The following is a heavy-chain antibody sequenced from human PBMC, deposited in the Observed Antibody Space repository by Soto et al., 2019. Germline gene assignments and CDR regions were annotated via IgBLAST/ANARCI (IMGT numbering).Heavy chain of an antibody. Sequence: ASVKVSCKASGYTFTGYYMHWVRQAPGQGLEWMGWINPNSGGTNYAQKFQGWVTMTRDTSISTAYMELSRLRSDDTAMYYCARDFGITGTTLHKNAFDIWGQGTMVTVSS. J-gene: IGHJ3*02. V-gene: IGHV1-2*04. CDR2: INPNSGGT. CDR1: GYTFTGYY. D-gene: IGHD1-7*01. CDR3: ARDFGITGTTLHKNAFDI.